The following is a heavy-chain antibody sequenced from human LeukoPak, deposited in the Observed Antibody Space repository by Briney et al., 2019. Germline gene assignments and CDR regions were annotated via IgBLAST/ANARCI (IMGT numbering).Heavy chain of an antibody. CDR1: GGSIGSYY. J-gene: IGHJ4*02. V-gene: IGHV4-59*08. Sequence: SETLSLTCTVSGGSIGSYYWAWIRQPPGKGLEWIGYIYNSGSTNYNPSLKSRVTISIDTSKNQFSLKLSSVTAADTAVYYCARVSGGYIDYWGQGTLVTVSS. D-gene: IGHD4-23*01. CDR3: ARVSGGYIDY. CDR2: IYNSGST.